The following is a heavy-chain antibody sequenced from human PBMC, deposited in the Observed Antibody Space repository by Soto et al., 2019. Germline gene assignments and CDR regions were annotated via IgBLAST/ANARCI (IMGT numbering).Heavy chain of an antibody. V-gene: IGHV1-2*04. D-gene: IGHD3-3*01. Sequence: QVPLVQSGAEVKKPGASVKVSCKASGYTFTGYYMHWVRQAPGQGLEWMGWINPNSGGTNYAQKFQGWVTMTRDTSISTAYMELSRLRSDDTAVYYCARARRFLVRNGSDAFDIWGQGTMVTVSS. CDR1: GYTFTGYY. CDR2: INPNSGGT. CDR3: ARARRFLVRNGSDAFDI. J-gene: IGHJ3*02.